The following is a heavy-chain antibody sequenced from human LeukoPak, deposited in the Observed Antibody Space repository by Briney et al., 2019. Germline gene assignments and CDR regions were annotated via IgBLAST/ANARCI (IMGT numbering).Heavy chain of an antibody. V-gene: IGHV4-30-4*01. D-gene: IGHD2-2*01. CDR1: GGSISSVNYY. CDR2: IYYSGST. Sequence: SETLSLTFTVSGGSISSVNYYWSWIRQPPGKGLEWIGYIYYSGSTYYNPSLRSRITISVDTSKNQFSLKLSSVTAADTAVYYCARDPHPYYCTSVSCYENAFDIWGQGTMVTVSS. J-gene: IGHJ3*02. CDR3: ARDPHPYYCTSVSCYENAFDI.